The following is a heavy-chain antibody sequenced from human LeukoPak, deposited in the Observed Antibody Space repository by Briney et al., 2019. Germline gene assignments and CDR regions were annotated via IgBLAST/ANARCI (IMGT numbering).Heavy chain of an antibody. V-gene: IGHV3-7*01. D-gene: IGHD3-10*01. Sequence: GGSLRLSCAASGFTFSAYWMNWVRQAPGKGLQWVANIKQDGSEKYYVDSVKGRFTISRDNAKNSLYLQMNSLRAEDTAVYYCAKSFWWFGEFSPFDYWGQGTLVTVSS. CDR2: IKQDGSEK. J-gene: IGHJ4*02. CDR1: GFTFSAYW. CDR3: AKSFWWFGEFSPFDY.